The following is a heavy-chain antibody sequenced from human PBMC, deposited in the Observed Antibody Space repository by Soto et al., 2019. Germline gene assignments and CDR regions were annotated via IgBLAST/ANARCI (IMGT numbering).Heavy chain of an antibody. CDR1: GFIFSRND. CDR2: ISESGGRT. Sequence: TGGSLRLSCAASGFIFSRNDMSWVRQAPGKGLEWVSEISESGGRTYYADSVRGRFTISRDESKNTLHLQMNSLRAEDTAVYYCAKDKALGNWGQGTMVTVSS. CDR3: AKDKALGN. V-gene: IGHV3-23*01. J-gene: IGHJ3*02.